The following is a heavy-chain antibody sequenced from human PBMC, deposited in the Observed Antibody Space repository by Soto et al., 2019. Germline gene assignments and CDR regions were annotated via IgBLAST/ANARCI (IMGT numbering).Heavy chain of an antibody. CDR2: INPSGGST. CDR3: ARDSSLLGYCTY. V-gene: IGHV1-46*01. CDR1: GNTFTSYY. D-gene: IGHD2-8*01. Sequence: ASLQVSCKSAGNTFTSYYIHWVQQAPGQGLEWMGIINPSGGSTNYAQKFQCRVTMTRDTSTNTVYMELSSLRSEDTAVYYCARDSSLLGYCTYWGQGTLVTVSS. J-gene: IGHJ4*02.